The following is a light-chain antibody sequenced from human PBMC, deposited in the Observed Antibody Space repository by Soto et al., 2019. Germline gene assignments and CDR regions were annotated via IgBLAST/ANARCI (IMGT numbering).Light chain of an antibody. Sequence: QSALTQPASVSGSPGQSITISCTGNSSDVGDYNYVSWYQQHPGKAPKLVIYEVSNRPSGVSNRFSGSKSGNTASLTISGLQAEDEADYYFGSYTSSTGVFGGGTKVTVL. CDR3: GSYTSSTGV. CDR2: EVS. CDR1: SSDVGDYNY. V-gene: IGLV2-14*01. J-gene: IGLJ3*02.